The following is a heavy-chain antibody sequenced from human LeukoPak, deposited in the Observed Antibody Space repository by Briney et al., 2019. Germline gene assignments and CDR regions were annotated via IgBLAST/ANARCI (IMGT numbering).Heavy chain of an antibody. Sequence: PSETLPLTCAVSDYSISSGYYWGWIRQSPGKGLEWIGSIYHSGSTYYNPSLKSRVTISVDTSKNEFSLKLSSVTAADTAVYFCARVQGHSYDSNGYYRYFDYWGQGTLVTVSS. D-gene: IGHD3-22*01. J-gene: IGHJ4*02. CDR1: DYSISSGYY. V-gene: IGHV4-38-2*01. CDR2: IYHSGST. CDR3: ARVQGHSYDSNGYYRYFDY.